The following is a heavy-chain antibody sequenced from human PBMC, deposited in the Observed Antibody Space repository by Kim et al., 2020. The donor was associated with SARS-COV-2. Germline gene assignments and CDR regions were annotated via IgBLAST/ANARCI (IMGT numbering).Heavy chain of an antibody. CDR3: AREGYGRPDNYYYYYGMDV. J-gene: IGHJ6*02. V-gene: IGHV1-69*13. Sequence: SVKVSCKASGGTFSSYAISWVRQAPGQGLEWMGGIIPIFGTANYAQRFQGRVTITADESTSTAYMELSSLRSEDTAVYYCAREGYGRPDNYYYYYGMDVWGQGTTVTVSS. CDR1: GGTFSSYA. CDR2: IIPIFGTA. D-gene: IGHD5-18*01.